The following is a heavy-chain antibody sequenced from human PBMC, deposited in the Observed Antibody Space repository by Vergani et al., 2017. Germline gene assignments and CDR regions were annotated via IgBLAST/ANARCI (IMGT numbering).Heavy chain of an antibody. CDR2: LDPEHGKI. CDR1: GYTLTEVS. V-gene: IGHV1-24*01. Sequence: QVQVVQSGAEVKLPGASVRVSCKVSGYTLTEVSLHWVRQTHAKGLEWMGGLDPEHGKIVYAQTFQHRITITEDTSTDTTYMELSSLRSEDTAVYYCTTDLHAVVGATSWGQGTLVTVSS. J-gene: IGHJ4*02. CDR3: TTDLHAVVGATS. D-gene: IGHD2-15*01.